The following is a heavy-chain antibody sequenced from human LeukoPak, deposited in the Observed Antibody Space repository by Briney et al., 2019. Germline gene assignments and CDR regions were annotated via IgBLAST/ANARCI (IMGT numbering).Heavy chain of an antibody. Sequence: GGSLRLSCAASGFTFSSYEMNWVRQAPGKGLEWVSYISSSGSTIYYADSVKGRFTISRDNAKNSLYLQMNSLRAEDTALYYCARDLWELPPSPLDYWGQGTLVTVSS. CDR2: ISSSGSTI. V-gene: IGHV3-48*03. CDR1: GFTFSSYE. D-gene: IGHD1-26*01. J-gene: IGHJ4*02. CDR3: ARDLWELPPSPLDY.